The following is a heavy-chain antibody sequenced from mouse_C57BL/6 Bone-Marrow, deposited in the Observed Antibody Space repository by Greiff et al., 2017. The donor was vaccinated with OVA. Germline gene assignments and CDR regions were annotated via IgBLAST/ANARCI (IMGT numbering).Heavy chain of an antibody. J-gene: IGHJ3*01. CDR1: GYTFTSYW. Sequence: QVQLQQPGAELVKPGASVKLSCKASGYTFTSYWMHWVKQRPGQGLEWIGMIHPNSGSTNYNEKFKSKATLTVDKSSSTAYMQLSSLTSEDSAVYYCARSKGYGWFAYWGQGTLVTVSA. V-gene: IGHV1-64*01. CDR3: ARSKGYGWFAY. CDR2: IHPNSGST. D-gene: IGHD2-2*01.